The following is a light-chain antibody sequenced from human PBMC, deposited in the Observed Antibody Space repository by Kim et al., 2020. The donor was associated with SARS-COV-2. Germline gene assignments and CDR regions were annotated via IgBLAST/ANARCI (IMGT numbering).Light chain of an antibody. V-gene: IGLV3-19*01. CDR1: SLRNYY. CDR3: NSRDSSGDHVV. J-gene: IGLJ3*02. CDR2: GKY. Sequence: SSELTQDPAVSVALGQTVRLTCQGDSLRNYYATWYQQRPGQAPVLVLYGKYNRPSGIPDRFSGSASGNTASLTITGAQAEDEADSYCNSRDSSGDHVVFGGGTQLTVL.